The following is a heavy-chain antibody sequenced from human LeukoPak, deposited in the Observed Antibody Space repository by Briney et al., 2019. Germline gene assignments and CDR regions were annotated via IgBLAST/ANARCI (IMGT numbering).Heavy chain of an antibody. J-gene: IGHJ3*02. V-gene: IGHV3-23*01. CDR3: AEPYSTEGYDAFDI. CDR1: GFTFSSYA. CDR2: ISGSGGIT. Sequence: GGSLRLSCVASGFTFSSYAMSWARQTPGKGPQWVSAISGSGGITYYADSVKGRFAISRDNSKNTLYLQMNSLRAEDTAVYYCAEPYSTEGYDAFDIWGQGTMVTVSS. D-gene: IGHD3-3*01.